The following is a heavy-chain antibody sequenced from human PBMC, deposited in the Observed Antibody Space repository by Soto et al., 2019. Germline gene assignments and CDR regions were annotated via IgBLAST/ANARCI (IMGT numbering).Heavy chain of an antibody. CDR2: TYCRSKWYN. Sequence: LEWLGRTYCRSKWYNDYAVSVKSRITINPDTSKNQFSLQLNSVTPEDTAVYYCARDPSYSSSAQVFDYWGQGTLVTVPS. CDR3: ARDPSYSSSAQVFDY. J-gene: IGHJ4*02. D-gene: IGHD6-6*01. V-gene: IGHV6-1*01.